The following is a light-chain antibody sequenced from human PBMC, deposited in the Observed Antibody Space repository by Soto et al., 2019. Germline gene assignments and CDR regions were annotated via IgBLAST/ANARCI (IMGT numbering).Light chain of an antibody. V-gene: IGKV1-5*03. CDR1: QTVATW. Sequence: DIQLTQSPSTLSASVGDRVTITCRASQTVATWLAWYQHKPGQAPNLLIHKASTLQTGVSSRFSGSGSGTEFTLTTSSLQPDDSATYYCQQYVAYSYTFGQGTKLEI. CDR2: KAS. J-gene: IGKJ2*01. CDR3: QQYVAYSYT.